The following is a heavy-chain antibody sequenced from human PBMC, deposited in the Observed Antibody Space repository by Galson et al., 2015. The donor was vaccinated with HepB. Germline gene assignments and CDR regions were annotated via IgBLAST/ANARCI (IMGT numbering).Heavy chain of an antibody. CDR2: IRYTGDT. CDR1: HGSINNYY. D-gene: IGHD5-12*01. Sequence: SETLSLTCSVSHGSINNYYWSWIRQSPGNRPEWVGYIRYTGDTTYNPSLGSRVGISVDTSITQVSLWLTSVTAADTAVYYCARHPGRGSVGYAFDIWGQGTLVTVSA. CDR3: ARHPGRGSVGYAFDI. V-gene: IGHV4-59*08. J-gene: IGHJ4*02.